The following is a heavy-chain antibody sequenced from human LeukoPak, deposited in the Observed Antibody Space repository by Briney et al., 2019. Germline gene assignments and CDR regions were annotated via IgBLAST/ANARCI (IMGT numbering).Heavy chain of an antibody. V-gene: IGHV3-30*18. CDR3: AKDLLGYCSGGSCYSEYGMDV. D-gene: IGHD2-15*01. J-gene: IGHJ6*02. CDR1: GFIFSDFA. Sequence: GGSLRLSCAVSGFIFSDFAMVWVRQAPGKGLEWVAVISYDGSNKYYADSVKGRFTISRDNSKNTLYLQMNSLRAEDTAVYYCAKDLLGYCSGGSCYSEYGMDVWGQGTTVTVSS. CDR2: ISYDGSNK.